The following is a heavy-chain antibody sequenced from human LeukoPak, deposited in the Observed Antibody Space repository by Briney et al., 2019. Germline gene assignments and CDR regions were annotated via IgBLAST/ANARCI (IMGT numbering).Heavy chain of an antibody. CDR1: GFTYSSYA. CDR2: ISSSSKTI. Sequence: PGGSLRLSCAASGFTYSSYAMSWVRQAPGKGLEWVSYISSSSKTIYYADSVKGRFTISRDNAKTSLYLQMNSLRDEDSAAYYCARNQGIFDYWGQGTLVTVSS. CDR3: ARNQGIFDY. V-gene: IGHV3-48*02. J-gene: IGHJ4*02.